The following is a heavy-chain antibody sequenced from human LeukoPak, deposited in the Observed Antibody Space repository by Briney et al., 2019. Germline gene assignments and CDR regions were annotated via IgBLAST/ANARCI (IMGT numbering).Heavy chain of an antibody. V-gene: IGHV1-3*01. CDR2: INAGNGNT. D-gene: IGHD3-22*01. CDR1: GYSFTSYA. Sequence: ASVKVSCKASGYSFTSYAMHWVRQAPGQRLEWMGWINAGNGNTKYSQKFQGRVTITRDTSASTAYMELSSLRSEDTAVYYCAREPTAYDSSGYYSGDAFDIWGQGTMVTVSS. J-gene: IGHJ3*02. CDR3: AREPTAYDSSGYYSGDAFDI.